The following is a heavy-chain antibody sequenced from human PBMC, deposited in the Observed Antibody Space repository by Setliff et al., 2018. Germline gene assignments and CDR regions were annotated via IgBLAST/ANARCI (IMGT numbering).Heavy chain of an antibody. CDR2: IHSSGNT. Sequence: SETLSLTCNVSGGSISTYYWSWIRQPAGKGLEWIGRIHSSGNTNYKPSLKSRVTMSVDTTKNQFSLKLISVTAADTAVYYCARAGAIQGGVDIWGQGTVVTVSS. J-gene: IGHJ3*02. CDR3: ARAGAIQGGVDI. D-gene: IGHD2-21*01. V-gene: IGHV4-4*07. CDR1: GGSISTYY.